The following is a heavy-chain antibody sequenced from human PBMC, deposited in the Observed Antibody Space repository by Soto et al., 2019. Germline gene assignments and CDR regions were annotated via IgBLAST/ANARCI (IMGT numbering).Heavy chain of an antibody. V-gene: IGHV1-69*12. J-gene: IGHJ4*02. D-gene: IGHD2-21*02. CDR3: ARDRDEMATGNFES. CDR2: IIPIFGTP. Sequence: QVQLVQSGAEVKKPGSSVKVSCKTSGGTFNYYAISWVRQVAGQGLEWMGGIIPIFGTPNYAQKFQDRVSITADESTSTVSIEVSSLRFEDTAVSYCARDRDEMATGNFESWGQGTLITVSS. CDR1: GGTFNYYA.